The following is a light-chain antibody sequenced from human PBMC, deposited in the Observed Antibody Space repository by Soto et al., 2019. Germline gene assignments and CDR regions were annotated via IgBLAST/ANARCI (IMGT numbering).Light chain of an antibody. J-gene: IGKJ2*01. CDR1: QSISVH. V-gene: IGKV1-39*01. Sequence: DIQMTQSLPSLSASVGDTVTITCRASQSISVHLNWYQQKPGKVPKLLLYAASNLQSGVPSRFSGSGSETDFALTISSLQPEDFATYYCQQSYITPYTFGQGTKLQIK. CDR2: AAS. CDR3: QQSYITPYT.